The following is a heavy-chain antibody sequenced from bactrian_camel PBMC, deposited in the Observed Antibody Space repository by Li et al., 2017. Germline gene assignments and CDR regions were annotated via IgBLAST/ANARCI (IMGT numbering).Heavy chain of an antibody. CDR1: GVFYHSSC. J-gene: IGHJ4*01. Sequence: QVQLVESGGGSVQAGGSLSLSCAASGVFYHSSCMAWFRQAPGKERERVARIDSDGSTKVADFAKGRFTVSQDSARNTVYLRMNNLQPEDTATYYCAEGRGSRGEHCYSLNYWGQGTQVTVS. CDR3: AEGRGSRGEHCYSLNY. CDR2: IDSDGST. D-gene: IGHD6*01. V-gene: IGHV3S53*01.